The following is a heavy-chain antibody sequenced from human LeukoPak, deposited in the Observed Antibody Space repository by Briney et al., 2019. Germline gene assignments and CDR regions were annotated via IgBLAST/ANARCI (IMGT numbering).Heavy chain of an antibody. Sequence: AGGSLRLSCAASGFTFSSYSMNWVRQAPGKGLEWVSSISSSSSYIYYADSVKGRFTISRDNAKNSLYLQMNSLRAEDTAVYYCARDLVQLWFAPGYWGQGTLVTVSS. CDR3: ARDLVQLWFAPGY. V-gene: IGHV3-21*01. CDR2: ISSSSSYI. J-gene: IGHJ4*02. D-gene: IGHD5-18*01. CDR1: GFTFSSYS.